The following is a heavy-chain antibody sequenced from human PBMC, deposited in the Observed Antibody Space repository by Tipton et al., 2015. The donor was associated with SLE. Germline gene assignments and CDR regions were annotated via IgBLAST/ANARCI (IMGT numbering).Heavy chain of an antibody. CDR3: AREGFGISTGYYYMDV. D-gene: IGHD3-16*01. CDR2: ISSCSSYI. V-gene: IGHV3-21*01. CDR1: GFTFSSYG. J-gene: IGHJ6*03. Sequence: SLRLSCAASGFTFSSYGMHWVRQAPGKGLEWVSSISSCSSYIYYADSVKGRFTISRDNAKNSLYLQMNSLRAEDTAVYYCAREGFGISTGYYYMDVWGKGTTVTVSS.